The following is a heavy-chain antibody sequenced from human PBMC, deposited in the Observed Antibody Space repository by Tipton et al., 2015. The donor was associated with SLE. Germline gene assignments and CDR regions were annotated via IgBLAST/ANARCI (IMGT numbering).Heavy chain of an antibody. CDR2: ITPIFGTP. CDR3: ATRPDTNSGPYDF. J-gene: IGHJ4*02. D-gene: IGHD1-1*01. CDR1: GGSFNRNA. Sequence: QLVQSGAEVKKPGSSVKVSCRASGGSFNRNAISWVRQAPRQGLEWMGGITPIFGTPNYAQKFQDRMTVTTDASTTIAYMELTGLTSDDTAVYYCATRPDTNSGPYDFWGQGTLVTVSS. V-gene: IGHV1-69*05.